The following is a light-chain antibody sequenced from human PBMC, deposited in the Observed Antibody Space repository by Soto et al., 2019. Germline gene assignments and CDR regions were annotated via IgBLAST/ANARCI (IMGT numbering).Light chain of an antibody. V-gene: IGKV3-20*01. Sequence: EIVLTQSPGTLSLSPGDSATLSCRASQTVSSNSLAWYQQNPGQAPRLLIYGASSRATGIPDRFSGSGSGTAFTLTISRLEPEDFAVYYCQQYANAPRTFGQGTKVEIK. J-gene: IGKJ1*01. CDR3: QQYANAPRT. CDR2: GAS. CDR1: QTVSSNS.